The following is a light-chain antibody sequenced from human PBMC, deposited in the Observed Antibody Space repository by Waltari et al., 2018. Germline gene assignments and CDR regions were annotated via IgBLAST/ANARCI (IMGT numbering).Light chain of an antibody. CDR1: SGGYNL. CDR2: EGK. J-gene: IGLJ2*01. CDR3: CSYSGSNTWI. Sequence: QPALTQPASVSGSPGQSITVSCTGTSGGYNLVSWYQHHPAKGPNLIIYEGKTRPSGVSNRFSGSQSGNTASLTISGLQPEDEAHYYCCSYSGSNTWIFGGGTQLTVL. V-gene: IGLV2-23*01.